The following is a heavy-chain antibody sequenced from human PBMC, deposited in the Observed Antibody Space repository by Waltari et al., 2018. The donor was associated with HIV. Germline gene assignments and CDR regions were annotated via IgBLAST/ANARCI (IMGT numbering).Heavy chain of an antibody. D-gene: IGHD1-20*01. CDR3: ARDIKVAGGQVLRPRYFDY. CDR2: ISSDSSII. Sequence: EVQLVESGGGLAQPGGSLMVSWAASGFSFGSYGMTGVCPAPGKGLNWISFISSDSSIIFEADSVEGRFAISRDNAKNSLYLQMNGLRPEDTGVYFCARDIKVAGGQVLRPRYFDYWGQGTPVTVSS. V-gene: IGHV3-48*03. CDR1: GFSFGSYG. J-gene: IGHJ4*02.